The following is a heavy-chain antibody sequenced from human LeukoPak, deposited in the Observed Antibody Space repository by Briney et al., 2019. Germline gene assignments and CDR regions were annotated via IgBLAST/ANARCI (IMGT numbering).Heavy chain of an antibody. J-gene: IGHJ6*02. V-gene: IGHV3-30*03. CDR3: ARDVRGMDV. Sequence: PGGSLRLSCAASGFTFSSYGMHWVRQAPGKGLEWVAVISYDGSNKYYADSVKGRFTISRDNSKNTLYLQMDSLRAEDTAVYYCARDVRGMDVWGQGTTVTVSS. CDR1: GFTFSSYG. D-gene: IGHD3-10*02. CDR2: ISYDGSNK.